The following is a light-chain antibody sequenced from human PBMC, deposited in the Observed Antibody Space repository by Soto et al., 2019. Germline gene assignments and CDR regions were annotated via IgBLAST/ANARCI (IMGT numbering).Light chain of an antibody. Sequence: ESILTQSPDTLSLSPGERATLSCRASQTVSINYLAWCQQRPGQAPRLLIYGASTRAAGIPDRFSGSGSGTDFTLTITRLEPEDSAVYFCQQYTGPPTTFGQGTRLEIK. V-gene: IGKV3-20*01. CDR3: QQYTGPPTT. CDR2: GAS. J-gene: IGKJ5*01. CDR1: QTVSINY.